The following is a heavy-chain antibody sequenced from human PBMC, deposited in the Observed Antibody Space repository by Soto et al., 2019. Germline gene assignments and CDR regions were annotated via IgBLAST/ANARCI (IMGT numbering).Heavy chain of an antibody. V-gene: IGHV3-30*18. J-gene: IGHJ4*02. CDR3: AKLSGGSGSRNFDY. CDR1: GFTFSSYG. D-gene: IGHD3-10*01. CDR2: ISYDGSNK. Sequence: QVQLVESGGGVVQPGRSLRLSCAASGFTFSSYGMHWVRQAPGKGLEWVAVISYDGSNKYYADSVKGRFTISRDNSKNTLYLQMNSLRAEDTAVYYCAKLSGGSGSRNFDYWGQGTLVTFSS.